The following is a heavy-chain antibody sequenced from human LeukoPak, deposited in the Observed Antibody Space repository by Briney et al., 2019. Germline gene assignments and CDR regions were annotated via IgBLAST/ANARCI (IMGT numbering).Heavy chain of an antibody. J-gene: IGHJ4*02. CDR3: ARDQRYCSSSSCPWEPFDY. V-gene: IGHV3-74*01. CDR1: GFSFSSYW. Sequence: GGSLRLSCAASGFSFSSYWMHWVRQAPGQGLVWVSRLKSDGSITNYVDSVKGRFTVSRDNAKNSLYLQMNSLRAEDTAVYYCARDQRYCSSSSCPWEPFDYWGQGTLVTVSS. CDR2: LKSDGSIT. D-gene: IGHD2-2*01.